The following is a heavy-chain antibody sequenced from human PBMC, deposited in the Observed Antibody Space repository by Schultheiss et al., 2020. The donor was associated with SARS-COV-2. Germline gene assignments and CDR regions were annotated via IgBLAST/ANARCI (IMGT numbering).Heavy chain of an antibody. D-gene: IGHD2-2*01. CDR2: ISSSSSYI. V-gene: IGHV3-21*04. CDR3: ARDRDCSSTSCSDAFDI. Sequence: GGSLRLSCAASGFTFSSYAMHWVRQAPGKGLEWVSSISSSSSYIYYADSVKGRFTISRHNSKNTLYLQMNSLRAEDTAVYYCARDRDCSSTSCSDAFDIWGQGTMVTVSS. J-gene: IGHJ3*02. CDR1: GFTFSSYA.